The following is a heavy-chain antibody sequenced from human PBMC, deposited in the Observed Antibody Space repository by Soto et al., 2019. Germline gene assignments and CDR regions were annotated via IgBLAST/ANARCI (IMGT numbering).Heavy chain of an antibody. J-gene: IGHJ5*02. D-gene: IGHD2-2*01. Sequence: ASLKVSCKASGYTFTGYYMHWVRQAPGQGLEWMGWINPNSGGTNYAQKFQGGVTMTRDTSISTAYMELSRLRSDDTAVYYCARDPHWYQFDPWGQGPRVPDSS. CDR3: ARDPHWYQFDP. CDR1: GYTFTGYY. V-gene: IGHV1-2*02. CDR2: INPNSGGT.